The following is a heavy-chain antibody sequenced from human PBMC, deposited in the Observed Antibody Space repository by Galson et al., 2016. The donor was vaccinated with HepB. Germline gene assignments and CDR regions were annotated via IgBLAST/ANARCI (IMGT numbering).Heavy chain of an antibody. CDR1: GGSISSNTYF. D-gene: IGHD3-16*01. J-gene: IGHJ6*02. CDR3: ARGRFGGGTLYYGLDV. Sequence: ETLSLTCTVSGGSISSNTYFWGWLRQPPGKGLEWIGSVSHSGITYYNPSLKSRVSISVDTSKNQFSLKLTSVTAADTAVYFCARGRFGGGTLYYGLDVWGQGTAVTVSS. V-gene: IGHV4-39*01. CDR2: VSHSGIT.